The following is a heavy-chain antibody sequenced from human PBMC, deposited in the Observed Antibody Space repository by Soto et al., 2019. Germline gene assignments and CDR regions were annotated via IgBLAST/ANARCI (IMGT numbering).Heavy chain of an antibody. J-gene: IGHJ4*02. CDR3: ARGLGRDGYNAYPVNFDY. V-gene: IGHV1-2*04. Sequence: GASVKVSCKASGYTFTGYYMHWVRQAPGQGLEWMGWIDPNSGGTNYAQKFQGWVTMTRDTSISTAYMELSRLRSDDTAVYYCARGLGRDGYNAYPVNFDYWGQGTLVTVSS. CDR2: IDPNSGGT. D-gene: IGHD3-16*01. CDR1: GYTFTGYY.